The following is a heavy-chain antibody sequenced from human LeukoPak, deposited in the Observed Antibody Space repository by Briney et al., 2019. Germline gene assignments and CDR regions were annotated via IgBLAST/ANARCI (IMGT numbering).Heavy chain of an antibody. V-gene: IGHV3-15*01. D-gene: IGHD3-22*01. CDR2: IKSKSDGGTI. CDR1: GITFSNAW. CDR3: ARHDSSGYYYSY. Sequence: GGSLRLSCAASGITFSNAWMTWVRQAPGKGLEWVGRIKSKSDGGTIDYAAPVRGRFTISRDDSKDTLYLQMNSLKTEDTAVYYCARHDSSGYYYSYWGQGTLVTVSS. J-gene: IGHJ4*02.